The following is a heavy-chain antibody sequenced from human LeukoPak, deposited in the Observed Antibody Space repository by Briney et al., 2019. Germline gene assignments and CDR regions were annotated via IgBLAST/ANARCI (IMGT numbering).Heavy chain of an antibody. CDR2: INSDGSST. CDR3: ASTSILTGWY. V-gene: IGHV3-74*01. CDR1: GFTFSNYW. J-gene: IGHJ4*02. Sequence: PGGSLRLSCAASGFTFSNYWMHWVRQAPGKGLVWVSRINSDGSSTTYADSVKGRFTISRDNAKNTLYLQMNSLRAEDTAVYYCASTSILTGWYWGQGTLVTVSS. D-gene: IGHD3-9*01.